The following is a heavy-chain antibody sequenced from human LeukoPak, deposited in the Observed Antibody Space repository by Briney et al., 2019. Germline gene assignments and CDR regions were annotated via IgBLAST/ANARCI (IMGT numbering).Heavy chain of an antibody. CDR3: AGQNVPTPHDY. CDR2: ISAAGTT. V-gene: IGHV4-30-2*01. J-gene: IGHJ4*02. CDR1: VGSISSGGYY. Sequence: PSETLSLTCTVAVGSISSGGYYWSWIRQPPGKGLEWIAYISAAGTTFYNPSPKSRVTISLDRSKNQFSLNLTSITAADTAVYYCAGQNVPTPHDYWGQGTQVTVSS. D-gene: IGHD2-2*01.